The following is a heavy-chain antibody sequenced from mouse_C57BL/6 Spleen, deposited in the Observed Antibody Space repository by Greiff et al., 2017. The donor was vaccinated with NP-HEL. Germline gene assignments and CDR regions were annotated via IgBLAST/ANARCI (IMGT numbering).Heavy chain of an antibody. J-gene: IGHJ4*01. CDR1: GYTFTDYE. CDR3: TRGGGYAMDD. CDR2: IDPETGGT. Sequence: VQLQQSGAELVRPGASVTLSCKASGYTFTDYEMHWVKQTPVHGLEWIGAIDPETGGTAYNQKFKGKAILTADKSSSTAYMELRSLTSEDSAVYYWTRGGGYAMDDWGQGTAVTVSS. V-gene: IGHV1-15*01.